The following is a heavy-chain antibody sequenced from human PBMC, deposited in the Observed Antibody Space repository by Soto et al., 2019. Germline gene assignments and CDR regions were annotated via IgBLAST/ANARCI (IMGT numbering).Heavy chain of an antibody. Sequence: QVQLVESGGGVVQPGRSLRLSCAASGFTFSSYGMHWVRQAPGKGLEWVAVIWYDGSNKYYADSVKGRFTISRDNSKNXLYLQMNSLRAEDTAVYYCARLSGGAAAGTVFGDYWGQGTLVTVSS. J-gene: IGHJ4*02. CDR3: ARLSGGAAAGTVFGDY. V-gene: IGHV3-33*01. D-gene: IGHD6-13*01. CDR1: GFTFSSYG. CDR2: IWYDGSNK.